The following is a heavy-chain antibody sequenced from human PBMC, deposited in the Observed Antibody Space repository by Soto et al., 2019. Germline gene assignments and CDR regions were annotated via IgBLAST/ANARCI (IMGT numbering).Heavy chain of an antibody. V-gene: IGHV4-34*01. CDR2: INHSGST. D-gene: IGHD3-9*01. CDR3: ARVMRRYFDWLPNYYYYYMDV. J-gene: IGHJ6*03. Sequence: SETLSLTCAVYGGSFSGYYWSWIRQPPGKGLEWIGEINHSGSTNYNPSLKSRVTISVDTSKNQFSLKLSSVTAADTAVYYCARVMRRYFDWLPNYYYYYMDVWGKGTTVTVSS. CDR1: GGSFSGYY.